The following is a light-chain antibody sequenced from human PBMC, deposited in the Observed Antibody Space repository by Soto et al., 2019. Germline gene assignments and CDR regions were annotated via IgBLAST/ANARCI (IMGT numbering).Light chain of an antibody. J-gene: IGKJ1*01. CDR1: ESISDW. Sequence: DMQLTQSPSTLSASVGDRFTITCRASESISDWLAWLQQKPGKAPKVLIYDASTLESGVPSRFSGSRSGTEFTLAISSLQPDDSATYYGQQYKTYSQWTFGQGTKVDI. CDR3: QQYKTYSQWT. CDR2: DAS. V-gene: IGKV1-5*01.